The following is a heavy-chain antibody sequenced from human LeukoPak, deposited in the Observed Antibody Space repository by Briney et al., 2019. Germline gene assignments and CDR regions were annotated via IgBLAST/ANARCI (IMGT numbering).Heavy chain of an antibody. V-gene: IGHV3-21*01. CDR2: ISSSSSYI. CDR1: GFTFSSYS. J-gene: IGHJ5*02. D-gene: IGHD3-10*01. CDR3: ARDGGVWFGELLPSWFDP. Sequence: GGSLRLSCAASGFTFSSYSMNWVRQAPGKGLEWVSSISSSSSYIYYADSVKGRFTISRDNAKNSLYLQMNSLRAEDTAVYYCARDGGVWFGELLPSWFDPWGQGTLVTVSS.